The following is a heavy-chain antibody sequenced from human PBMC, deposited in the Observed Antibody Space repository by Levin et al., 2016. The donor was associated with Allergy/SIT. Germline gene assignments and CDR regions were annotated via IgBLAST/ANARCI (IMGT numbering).Heavy chain of an antibody. CDR1: GFTFSSYE. V-gene: IGHV3-48*03. CDR2: INYSGGII. D-gene: IGHD2-2*02. J-gene: IGHJ5*02. CDR3: VKGGATISFLGWFDP. Sequence: GGSLRLSCAASGFTFSSYEMNWVRQAPGKGLEWISYINYSGGIISYADSVKGRFTVSRDNAKNSLYLQMNSLTTEDTALYYCVKGGATISFLGWFDPWGQGTLVTVSS.